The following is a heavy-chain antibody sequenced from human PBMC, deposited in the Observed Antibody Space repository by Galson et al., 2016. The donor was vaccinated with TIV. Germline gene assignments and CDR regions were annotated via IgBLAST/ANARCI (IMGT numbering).Heavy chain of an antibody. CDR2: ISSRGTYT. J-gene: IGHJ3*02. Sequence: SLRLSCAASGCTFNTYKMNWVRQAPGKGLEWISSISSRGTYTHYADSVKGRVTISRDNANNSLYLQMNSLRAEDTAVYYCARDGARVGAHDAFAIWGQGTMVTVSS. D-gene: IGHD3-16*01. CDR1: GCTFNTYK. CDR3: ARDGARVGAHDAFAI. V-gene: IGHV3-21*06.